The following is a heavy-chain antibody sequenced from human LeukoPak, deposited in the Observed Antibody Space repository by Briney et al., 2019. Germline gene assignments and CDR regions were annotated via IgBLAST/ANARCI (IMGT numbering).Heavy chain of an antibody. CDR3: ARDGLKYGGYGSLGWFDP. CDR1: GFTFSSYG. CDR2: IWYDGSNK. D-gene: IGHD5-12*01. Sequence: GGSLRLSCAASGFTFSSYGMHWVRQARGKGLEWVAVIWYDGSNKYYADSVKGRFTISRDNSKNTLYLQMNSLRAEDTAVYYCARDGLKYGGYGSLGWFDPWGQGTLVTVSS. V-gene: IGHV3-33*01. J-gene: IGHJ5*02.